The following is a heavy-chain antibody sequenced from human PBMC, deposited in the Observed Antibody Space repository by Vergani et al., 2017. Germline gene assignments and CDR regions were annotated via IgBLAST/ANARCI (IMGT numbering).Heavy chain of an antibody. J-gene: IGHJ4*02. V-gene: IGHV3-48*01. CDR3: AGYLSMKHEPGEEF. CDR2: ISCSTSTI. D-gene: IGHD7-27*01. Sequence: EVQLVESGGGVVQPGGSLRLSCAASGFTFSNYSMNWVRQAPGQGLEWVSYISCSTSTIYYADSVKGRFTISRDNTKNSMYLQMNSLRAEDTAVYYCAGYLSMKHEPGEEFWGQGTLVTVSS. CDR1: GFTFSNYS.